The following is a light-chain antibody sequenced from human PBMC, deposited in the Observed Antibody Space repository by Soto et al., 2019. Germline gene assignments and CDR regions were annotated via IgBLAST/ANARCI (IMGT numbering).Light chain of an antibody. J-gene: IGKJ4*01. CDR1: QSVSSY. V-gene: IGKV3-11*01. CDR2: DAS. Sequence: EIVLAQSPATLSLSPGERATLSCRASQSVSSYLAWYQQKPGQAPRLLIYDASNRATGIPARFSGSGSGTDFTLTISSLEPEDFAVYYCQHRSNWPLTFGGGTKVEIK. CDR3: QHRSNWPLT.